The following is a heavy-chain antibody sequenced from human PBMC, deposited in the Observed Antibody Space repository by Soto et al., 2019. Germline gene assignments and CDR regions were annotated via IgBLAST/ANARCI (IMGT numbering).Heavy chain of an antibody. CDR3: ARDPKTSGGQHWEFNYFAS. CDR1: GFSFSISP. D-gene: IGHD7-27*01. V-gene: IGHV3-30-3*01. Sequence: QVQLVESGGGVVQPGRSLRLSCAASGFSFSISPMHWVRQAPGKGPEWVALISYDGTNKFYADSVKGRFTISRDNSKSTLYLQVDSMRPEDAAVYYCARDPKTSGGQHWEFNYFASWGQGTLVTVSS. CDR2: ISYDGTNK. J-gene: IGHJ4*02.